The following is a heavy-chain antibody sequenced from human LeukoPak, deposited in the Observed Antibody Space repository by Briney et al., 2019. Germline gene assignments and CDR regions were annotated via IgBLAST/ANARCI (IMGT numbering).Heavy chain of an antibody. V-gene: IGHV3-15*01. D-gene: IGHD6-19*01. CDR2: IKSKTDGGTT. CDR3: TTADSSGWYMDY. CDR1: GFTFSNAW. Sequence: GGSLRLSCAASGFTFSNAWMSWVRQAPGKGLEWVGRIKSKTDGGTTDYAAPVKGRFTISRDDSKNTLYLQMNSLKTEDTAVYYCTTADSSGWYMDYRGQGTLVTVSS. J-gene: IGHJ4*02.